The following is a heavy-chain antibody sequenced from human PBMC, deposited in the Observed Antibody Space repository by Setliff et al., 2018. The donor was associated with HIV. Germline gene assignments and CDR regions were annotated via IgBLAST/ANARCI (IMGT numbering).Heavy chain of an antibody. CDR1: GFNFRTSW. CDR3: VRNGAIGWFDP. J-gene: IGHJ5*02. Sequence: PGESLKISCQGSGFNFRTSWIGWVRQMPGKGLEWMGIIYPDDSETRYSPSFQGQVTMSADKSITTAYLQWTSLKASDTAMYYCVRNGAIGWFDPWGQGTRVTVSS. D-gene: IGHD2-21*01. CDR2: IYPDDSET. V-gene: IGHV5-51*01.